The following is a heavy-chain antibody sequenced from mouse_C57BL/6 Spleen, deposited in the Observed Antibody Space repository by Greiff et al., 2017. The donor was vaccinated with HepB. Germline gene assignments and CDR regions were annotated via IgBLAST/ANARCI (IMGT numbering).Heavy chain of an antibody. CDR3: ARWVRYAMDY. V-gene: IGHV1-64*01. CDR2: IHPNSGST. Sequence: VKLQQPGAELVKPGASVKLSCKASGYTFTSYWMHWVKQRPGQGLEWIGMIHPNSGSTNYNEKFKSKATLTVDKSSSTAYMQLSSLTSEDSAVYYCARWVRYAMDYWGQGTSVTVSS. CDR1: GYTFTSYW. J-gene: IGHJ4*01.